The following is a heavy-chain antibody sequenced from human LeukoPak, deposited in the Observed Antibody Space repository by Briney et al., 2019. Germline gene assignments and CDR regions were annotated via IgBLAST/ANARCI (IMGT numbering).Heavy chain of an antibody. J-gene: IGHJ6*02. CDR2: INPSGGST. V-gene: IGHV1-46*01. CDR3: ARDPYDSSGSYLERYGMDV. CDR1: GYTFTSYF. Sequence: ASVKVSCKASGYTFTSYFMHWVRQAPGQGLEWMGIINPSGGSTSYAQKFQGRVTMTRDTSTSTVYMELSSLRSEDTAGYCCARDPYDSSGSYLERYGMDVWGQGTTVTVSS. D-gene: IGHD3-22*01.